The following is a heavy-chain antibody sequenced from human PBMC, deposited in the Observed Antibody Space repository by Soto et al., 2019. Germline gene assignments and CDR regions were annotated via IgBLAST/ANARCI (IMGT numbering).Heavy chain of an antibody. CDR2: ISYDGSNK. J-gene: IGHJ5*02. V-gene: IGHV3-30-3*01. CDR3: ARDRLVSFDP. CDR1: GFTFSSYA. Sequence: QVQLVESGGGVVQPGRSLRLSCAASGFTFSSYAMHWVRQAPGKGLEWVAVISYDGSNKYYADSVKGRFTISRDNSKNTLYLQMNSLRAEDTAVYYCARDRLVSFDPWGQGTLVTVSS. D-gene: IGHD5-12*01.